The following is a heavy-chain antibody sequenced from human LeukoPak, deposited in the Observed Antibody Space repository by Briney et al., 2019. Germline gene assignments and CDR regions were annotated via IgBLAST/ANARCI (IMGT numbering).Heavy chain of an antibody. CDR1: GGSFSTYY. D-gene: IGHD6-6*01. Sequence: PSETLSLTCAVYGGSFSTYYWSWIRQPPGKGLEWIGEINHSGSTNYNPSLKSRVTISVDTSKNHFSLEVSSVTAADTAVYYCARGQYSTSSFYNHYYMDVWGTGTTVTVSS. J-gene: IGHJ6*03. V-gene: IGHV4-34*01. CDR2: INHSGST. CDR3: ARGQYSTSSFYNHYYMDV.